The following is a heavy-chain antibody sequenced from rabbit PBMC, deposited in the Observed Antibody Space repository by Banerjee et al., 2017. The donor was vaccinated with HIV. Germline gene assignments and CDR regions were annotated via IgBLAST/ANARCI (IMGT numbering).Heavy chain of an antibody. CDR3: VRSSGWGAFNL. V-gene: IGHV1S7*01. J-gene: IGHJ4*01. CDR2: IHRATGRT. Sequence: QLKETGGGLVQPGGSLTLSCKVSGFDFNSYYMTWVRQAPGKGLEEVATIHRATGRTYYPSWVNGRFTISSDHAQDTVDLQMNSLTAADTATYFCVRSSGWGAFNLWGQGTLVTVS. CDR1: GFDFNSYY. D-gene: IGHD4-1*01.